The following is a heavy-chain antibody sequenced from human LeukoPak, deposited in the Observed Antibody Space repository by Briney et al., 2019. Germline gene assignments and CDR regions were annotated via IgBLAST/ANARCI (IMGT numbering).Heavy chain of an antibody. CDR3: ARDKNRAVVTVHDY. D-gene: IGHD2-21*02. V-gene: IGHV4-4*07. J-gene: IGHJ4*02. CDR1: GGSISSYY. Sequence: SETLSLTCTVDGGSISSYYWSWIRQPAGKGLEWIGRIYTSGSTNYNPSLKSRVTMSVDTSKNQFSLKLSSVTAADTAVYYCARDKNRAVVTVHDYWGQGTLVTVSS. CDR2: IYTSGST.